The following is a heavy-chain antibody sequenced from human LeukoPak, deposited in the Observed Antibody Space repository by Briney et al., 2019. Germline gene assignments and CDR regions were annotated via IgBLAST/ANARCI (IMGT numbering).Heavy chain of an antibody. D-gene: IGHD1-26*01. V-gene: IGHV3-23*01. Sequence: GGSLRLSCATSGFTFSDYAMTWVRQAPGKGLEWVATISGSGVMTYYADSVKGRFTVSGDNSKNTVYLQMSSLTAADTAVYYCAKDRSIGPYYTFDHGAQETLVTVS. CDR1: GFTFSDYA. J-gene: IGHJ4*02. CDR2: ISGSGVMT. CDR3: AKDRSIGPYYTFDH.